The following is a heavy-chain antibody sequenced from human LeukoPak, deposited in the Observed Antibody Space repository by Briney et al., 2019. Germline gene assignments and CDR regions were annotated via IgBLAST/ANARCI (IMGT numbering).Heavy chain of an antibody. V-gene: IGHV1-2*06. CDR2: INPNSGGT. CDR1: GYTFTGYY. Sequence: ASVKVSCKASGYTFTGYYMHWVRQAPGQGLEWMGRINPNSGGTNYAQKFQGRVTTTRDTSISTAYMELSRLRSDDTAVYYCARVGWPLEYAFDIWGQGTMVTVSS. J-gene: IGHJ3*02. D-gene: IGHD1-26*01. CDR3: ARVGWPLEYAFDI.